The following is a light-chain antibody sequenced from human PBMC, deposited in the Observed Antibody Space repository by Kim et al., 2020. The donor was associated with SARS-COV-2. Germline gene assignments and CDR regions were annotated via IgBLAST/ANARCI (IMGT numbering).Light chain of an antibody. Sequence: ERVLTQSPATLSVSPEERVTLSCRASQYISSILAWYQHKPGQAPRLLIHGASTRATGIPARFSGSGSGTDFTLTISSLQSEDFAVYYCQQYYNWPRTFGQGTKVDIK. CDR3: QQYYNWPRT. CDR2: GAS. V-gene: IGKV3D-15*01. J-gene: IGKJ1*01. CDR1: QYISSI.